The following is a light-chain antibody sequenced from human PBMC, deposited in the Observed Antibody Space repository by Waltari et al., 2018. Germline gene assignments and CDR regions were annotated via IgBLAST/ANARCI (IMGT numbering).Light chain of an antibody. Sequence: DIVMTQSPDSLAVSLGERATINCKSSQSLLKSSYNKNDLAWYQQKPGQPPKLLIYWASIRESDVPDRFSGSGSGTDFTLTISSLQAEDVAVYYCHQYYSTLWTFDQGTKVEIK. CDR3: HQYYSTLWT. CDR1: QSLLKSSYNKND. V-gene: IGKV4-1*01. CDR2: WAS. J-gene: IGKJ1*01.